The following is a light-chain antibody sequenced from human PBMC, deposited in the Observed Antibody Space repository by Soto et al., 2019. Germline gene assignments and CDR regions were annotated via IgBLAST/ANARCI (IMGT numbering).Light chain of an antibody. Sequence: SVLTQPPSVSAAPGQKVTISCSGSSSNIGNNYVSWYQQLPGTAPKLLIYDNDKRPSGIPVRFCGSKSGTSATLGITGLQTGDEADYYCETWDNRLSAGVFGGGTKLTVL. V-gene: IGLV1-51*01. CDR1: SSNIGNNY. CDR3: ETWDNRLSAGV. J-gene: IGLJ3*02. CDR2: DND.